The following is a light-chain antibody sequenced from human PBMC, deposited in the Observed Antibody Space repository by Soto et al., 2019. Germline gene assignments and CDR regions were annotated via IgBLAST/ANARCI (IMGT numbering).Light chain of an antibody. CDR2: EVS. V-gene: IGLV2-8*01. CDR1: SSDVGGYNY. CDR3: SSYAGSSKSWV. J-gene: IGLJ3*02. Sequence: QSALTQPPSASGSPGQSVTISCTGTSSDVGGYNYVSWYQQHPGKAPKLMIYEVSKWPSGVPDRFSGSKSGNTASLTVSGLQSEDEADYYCSSYAGSSKSWVFGGGTKVTVL.